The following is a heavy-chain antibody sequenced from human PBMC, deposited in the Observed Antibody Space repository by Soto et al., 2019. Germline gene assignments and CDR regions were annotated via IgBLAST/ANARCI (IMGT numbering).Heavy chain of an antibody. CDR1: GAALSSGGYF. CDR3: TREQSDDNYFDP. J-gene: IGHJ5*02. V-gene: IGHV4-61*08. D-gene: IGHD6-19*01. Sequence: KTSETLSLTCAVSGAALSSGGYFYTWVRQPPGKGLEWLGYIYYSGGTNYNPSLKSRVTISLDKSKSQFSLKLISVTAADTAVYYCTREQSDDNYFDPWGQGTMVTVSS. CDR2: IYYSGGT.